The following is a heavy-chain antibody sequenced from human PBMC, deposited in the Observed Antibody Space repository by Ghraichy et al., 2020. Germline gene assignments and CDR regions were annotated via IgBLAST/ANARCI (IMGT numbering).Heavy chain of an antibody. D-gene: IGHD1-1*01. CDR2: FIPVLGVR. Sequence: SVKVSCKATGGTPSNDAISWVRKAPGQGLEWLGRFIPVLGVRNYAQKFQGRITITADKATNTMYVELSGLKSDDTAVYYCARDERSPYWHFDVWGRGTLVTVSS. CDR1: GGTPSNDA. V-gene: IGHV1-69*04. CDR3: ARDERSPYWHFDV. J-gene: IGHJ2*01.